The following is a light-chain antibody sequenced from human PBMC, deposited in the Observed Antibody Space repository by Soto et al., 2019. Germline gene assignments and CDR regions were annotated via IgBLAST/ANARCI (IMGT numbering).Light chain of an antibody. CDR2: GNT. V-gene: IGLV1-40*01. CDR3: QSYDDSLSVHYV. J-gene: IGLJ1*01. CDR1: RSNIGSTYD. Sequence: QSVLTQPPSVSGAPGQRVTISCTGSRSNIGSTYDVQWYQQLPGTAPKLLIHGNTNRPSGVPDRFSGSKSGTSASLAITGLQADYEADYYCQSYDDSLSVHYVFGTGTKVTVL.